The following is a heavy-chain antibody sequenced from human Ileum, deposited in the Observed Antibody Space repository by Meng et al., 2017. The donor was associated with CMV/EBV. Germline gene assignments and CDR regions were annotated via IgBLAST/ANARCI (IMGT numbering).Heavy chain of an antibody. CDR3: ARNVGFYSSQIAY. V-gene: IGHV4-39*07. CDR2: VYYSGTT. D-gene: IGHD3-3*01. J-gene: IGHJ4*02. Sequence: APGLWKPSDTRSLACTPPGASTTRMTYYWGWIRQPPGKGLEWIGSVYYSGTTYYNPSLKSRVNMSIDTSKNRFSLKLSSATAADTAVYYCARNVGFYSSQIAYWGQGALVTVSS. CDR1: GASTTRMTYY.